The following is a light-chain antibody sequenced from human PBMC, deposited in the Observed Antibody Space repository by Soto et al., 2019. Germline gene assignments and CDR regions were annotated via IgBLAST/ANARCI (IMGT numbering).Light chain of an antibody. Sequence: IVLTQSPATLSLSPGNRATLSCRASQNISSYLIWYQQKPGQSPRVLIYDVSNRATGIPTRFSGSGSGTDFTLTISSLEPEDFAVYYCQRRSNWPRTFGQGTKVDIK. CDR2: DVS. V-gene: IGKV3-11*01. J-gene: IGKJ1*01. CDR3: QRRSNWPRT. CDR1: QNISSY.